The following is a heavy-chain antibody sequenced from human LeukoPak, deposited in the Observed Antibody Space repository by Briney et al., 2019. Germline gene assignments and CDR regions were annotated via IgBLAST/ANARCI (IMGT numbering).Heavy chain of an antibody. CDR2: INHSGST. D-gene: IGHD3-3*01. Sequence: SETLSLTCAVYGGSFSGYYWSWIRQPPGKGLEWIGEINHSGSTNYNPSLKSRVTISVDTSENQFSLKLSSVTAADTAVYYCASHPVLRFLEWLPHDAFDIWGQGTMVTVSS. V-gene: IGHV4-34*01. CDR1: GGSFSGYY. CDR3: ASHPVLRFLEWLPHDAFDI. J-gene: IGHJ3*02.